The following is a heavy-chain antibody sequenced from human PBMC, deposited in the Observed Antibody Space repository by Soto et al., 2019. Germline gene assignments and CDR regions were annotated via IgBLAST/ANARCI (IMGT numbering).Heavy chain of an antibody. V-gene: IGHV2-5*02. CDR3: AHCRGGVASF. J-gene: IGHJ4*02. Sequence: QITLNASGPTLVTPSQTLTLTCTFSGFSLSTRDVGVGWIRQPPGEALEWLGVVYWDDSKTYSPSLESRLTITKDTSKNQVVLRMTKMDPVDTATYYCAHCRGGVASFWGQGTLVTVSS. D-gene: IGHD2-2*01. CDR1: GFSLSTRDVG. CDR2: VYWDDSK.